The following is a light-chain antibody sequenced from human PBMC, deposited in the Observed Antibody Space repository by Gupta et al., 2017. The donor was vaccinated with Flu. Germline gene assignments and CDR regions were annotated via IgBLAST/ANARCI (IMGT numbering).Light chain of an antibody. CDR1: SSNIENNY. J-gene: IGLJ3*02. V-gene: IGLV1-51*01. CDR3: GTWDTSLSAWV. Sequence: QSVLTQPPSVSAAPGQKVNISCSGSSSNIENNYVSWYQQLPGTAPKLLIYENGNRPSGIPDRFSGSKSGTSATLGITGLQTGDEADYYCGTWDTSLSAWVFGGGTKLTVL. CDR2: ENG.